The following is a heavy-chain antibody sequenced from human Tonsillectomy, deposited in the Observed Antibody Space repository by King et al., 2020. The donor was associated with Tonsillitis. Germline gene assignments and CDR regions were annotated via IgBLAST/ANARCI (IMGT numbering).Heavy chain of an antibody. CDR3: AKDYEKRGAVGSIFFDY. V-gene: IGHV3-30*18. CDR2: ISYDGKNK. CDR1: GFTFSNYG. D-gene: IGHD6-19*01. Sequence: QLVQSGGGVVQPGRSLTLSCAASGFTFSNYGMHWVRQAPGKGLEWVALISYDGKNKYYADSVKGRFSISRDNSNNTLFLQMDSLRADDTALFYFAKDYEKRGAVGSIFFDYWGQGTLVTVSS. J-gene: IGHJ4*02.